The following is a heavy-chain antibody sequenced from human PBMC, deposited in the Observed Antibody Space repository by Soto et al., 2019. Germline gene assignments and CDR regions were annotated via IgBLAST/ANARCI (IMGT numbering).Heavy chain of an antibody. CDR1: GYTFTGYY. CDR2: INPNSGGT. CDR3: ARGDIVGSGYYYYMDV. D-gene: IGHD2-15*01. J-gene: IGHJ6*03. V-gene: IGHV1-2*04. Sequence: ASLKVSCKASGYTFTGYYIHWVRQAPGQGLEWMGWINPNSGGTNYAQKFQGWVTMTRDTSISTAYMELSRLRSDDTAVYYCARGDIVGSGYYYYMDVWGKGTTVTVSS.